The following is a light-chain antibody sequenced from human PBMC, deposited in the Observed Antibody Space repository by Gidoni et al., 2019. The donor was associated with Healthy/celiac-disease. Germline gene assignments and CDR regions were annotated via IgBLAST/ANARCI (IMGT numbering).Light chain of an antibody. J-gene: IGKJ3*01. CDR3: MQALQTPFT. CDR2: LGS. Sequence: DIVMNQSPLSLPVTPGEPASISCRSSQSLLHSNGYNYLDWYLQKPGQSPQLLIYLGSNRASGVPDRFSGSGSGTCFTLKISRVEAEDVGVYYCMQALQTPFTFGPGTKVDIK. V-gene: IGKV2-28*01. CDR1: QSLLHSNGYNY.